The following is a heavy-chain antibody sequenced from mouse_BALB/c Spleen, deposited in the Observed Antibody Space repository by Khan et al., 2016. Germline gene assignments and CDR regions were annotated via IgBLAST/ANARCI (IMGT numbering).Heavy chain of an antibody. CDR1: GFDLSRYW. CDR2: INPDSSTI. J-gene: IGHJ3*01. D-gene: IGHD1-1*01. V-gene: IGHV4-1*02. Sequence: EVQLQESGGGLVQPGGSLKLSCAASGFDLSRYWMSWVRQAPGKGLEWIGEINPDSSTINYTPSLKDRFIISRDNAKNTLYLQVSKVRSEDTAIYYCARAGYYGYLAYWGQGTLVSVSA. CDR3: ARAGYYGYLAY.